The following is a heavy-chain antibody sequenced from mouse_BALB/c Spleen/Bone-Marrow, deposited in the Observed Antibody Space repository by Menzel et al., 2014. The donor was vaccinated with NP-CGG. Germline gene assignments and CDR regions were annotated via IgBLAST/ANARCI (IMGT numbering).Heavy chain of an antibody. CDR2: ISYSGST. CDR3: ARSRDCYGNSLDY. Sequence: EVKLVESGPSLVKPSQTLSLTCSVTGDSITSGYWNWIRKFPGNKLEYMGYISYSGSTYYNPSLKSRISITRDTSKNQYYLQLNSVTTEDTATYYCARSRDCYGNSLDYWGQGTTLTVSS. J-gene: IGHJ2*01. D-gene: IGHD2-1*01. V-gene: IGHV3-8*02. CDR1: GDSITSGY.